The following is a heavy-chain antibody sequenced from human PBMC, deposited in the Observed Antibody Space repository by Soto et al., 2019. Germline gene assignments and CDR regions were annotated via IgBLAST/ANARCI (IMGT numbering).Heavy chain of an antibody. CDR1: GFNFSIYW. CDR2: ISNDGNST. CDR3: ARELGERGFDS. J-gene: IGHJ4*02. D-gene: IGHD3-16*01. Sequence: GGSLRLSCVASGFNFSIYWMHWVRQAPGKGLVWVSRISNDGNSTSYRDSVKGRFTISRDNTKNTLYLQMNSLRTEDTAVFYCARELGERGFDSWGQGTVVTVSS. V-gene: IGHV3-74*01.